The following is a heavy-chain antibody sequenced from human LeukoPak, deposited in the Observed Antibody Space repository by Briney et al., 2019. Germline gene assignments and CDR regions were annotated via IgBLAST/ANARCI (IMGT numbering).Heavy chain of an antibody. D-gene: IGHD3-10*01. CDR1: GFTFSSYA. CDR2: ISGSGGST. J-gene: IGHJ4*02. CDR3: ARRPRMVRGVIITAPFFDY. Sequence: PGGSLRLSCAASGFTFSSYAMSWARQAPGKGLEWVSAISGSGGSTYYADSVKGRFTISRDNSKNTLYLQMNSLRAEDTAVYYCARRPRMVRGVIITAPFFDYWGQGTLVTVSS. V-gene: IGHV3-23*01.